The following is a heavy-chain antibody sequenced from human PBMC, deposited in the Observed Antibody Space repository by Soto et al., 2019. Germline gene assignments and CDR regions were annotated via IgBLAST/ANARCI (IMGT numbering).Heavy chain of an antibody. D-gene: IGHD4-17*01. CDR1: GFTFSSYS. Sequence: GGSLRLSCAASGFTFSSYSMNWVRQAPGKGLEWVSSISSSSSYIYYADSVKGRFTISRDNAKNSLYLQMNSLRAEDTAVYYCARVFYGDYVLYAFDIWGQGTMVTVS. V-gene: IGHV3-21*01. J-gene: IGHJ3*02. CDR3: ARVFYGDYVLYAFDI. CDR2: ISSSSSYI.